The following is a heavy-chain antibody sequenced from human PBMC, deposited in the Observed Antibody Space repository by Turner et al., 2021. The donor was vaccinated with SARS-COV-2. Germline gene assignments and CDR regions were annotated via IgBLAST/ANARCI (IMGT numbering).Heavy chain of an antibody. CDR2: IGTAGDT. Sequence: EVQLVESGGGLVQPGGSLRLSCAASGITFSSYDMHWVRQATREGLEWVAAIGTAGDTYYPGSVKGRFTISRENAKNSLYLQMNSLRAGDTAVYYCARGYFDSSGYHNWFDPWGQGTLVTVSS. V-gene: IGHV3-13*04. CDR3: ARGYFDSSGYHNWFDP. J-gene: IGHJ5*02. D-gene: IGHD3-22*01. CDR1: GITFSSYD.